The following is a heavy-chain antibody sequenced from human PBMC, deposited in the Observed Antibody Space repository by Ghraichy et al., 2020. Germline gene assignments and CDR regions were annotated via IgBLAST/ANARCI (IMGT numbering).Heavy chain of an antibody. CDR3: ARGRYSSGWNWFDP. J-gene: IGHJ5*02. CDR1: GGSISSYY. CDR2: IYYSGST. D-gene: IGHD6-19*01. Sequence: ESLNISCTVSGGSISSYYWSWIRQPPGKGLEWIGYIYYSGSTNYNPSLKSRVTISVDTSKNQFSLKLSSVTAADTAVYYCARGRYSSGWNWFDPWGQGTLVTVSS. V-gene: IGHV4-59*01.